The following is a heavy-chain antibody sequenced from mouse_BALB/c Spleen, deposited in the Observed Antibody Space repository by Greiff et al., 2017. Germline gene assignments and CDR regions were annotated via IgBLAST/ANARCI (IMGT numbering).Heavy chain of an antibody. Sequence: EVKLVESGGGLVKPGGSLKLSCAASGFTFSSYTMSWVRQTPEKRLEWVATISSGGSYTYYPDSVKGRFTISRDNAKNTLYLQMSSLKSEDTAMYYCTRAYDYDVEFAYWGQGTLVTVSA. CDR3: TRAYDYDVEFAY. V-gene: IGHV5-6-4*01. CDR2: ISSGGSYT. D-gene: IGHD2-4*01. J-gene: IGHJ3*01. CDR1: GFTFSSYT.